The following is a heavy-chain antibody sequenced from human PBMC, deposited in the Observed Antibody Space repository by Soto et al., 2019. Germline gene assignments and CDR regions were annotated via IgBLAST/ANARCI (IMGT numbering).Heavy chain of an antibody. Sequence: SETLSLTCAVSGGSISNGGYSRSWIRQPPGKGLEWIGYIYHSGSTYYNPSLKSRVTISVDRSKNQFSLKLSSVTAADTAVYYCARAHYGDYGYGMDVWGQGTTVTVSS. CDR3: ARAHYGDYGYGMDV. V-gene: IGHV4-30-2*01. CDR2: IYHSGST. J-gene: IGHJ6*02. CDR1: GGSISNGGYS. D-gene: IGHD4-17*01.